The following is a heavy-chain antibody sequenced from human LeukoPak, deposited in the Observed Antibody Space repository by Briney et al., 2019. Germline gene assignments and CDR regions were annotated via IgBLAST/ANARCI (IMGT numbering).Heavy chain of an antibody. CDR2: IYPGDSDT. V-gene: IGHV5-51*01. J-gene: IGHJ5*02. CDR3: ARLATSEVDP. Sequence: GESLKISCKGSGYIFTSYWIGWVRQMPGKGLEWMGIIYPGDSDTRDSPSFQGQITISADKSISTAYLQWSSLKASDTAMYYCARLATSEVDPWGQGTLVTVSS. CDR1: GYIFTSYW.